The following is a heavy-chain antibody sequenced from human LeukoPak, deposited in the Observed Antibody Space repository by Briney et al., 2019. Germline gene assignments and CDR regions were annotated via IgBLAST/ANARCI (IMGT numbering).Heavy chain of an antibody. Sequence: GGSLRLSCAASGFTFSSYGMHWVRQAPGKGLEWVAFIRYDGSNKYYADSVKGRFTISRDNSKNTLYLQMTSLRAEDTAAYYCAKDPDYYGSGSGDYWGQGTLVTVSS. CDR2: IRYDGSNK. CDR1: GFTFSSYG. V-gene: IGHV3-30*02. J-gene: IGHJ4*02. D-gene: IGHD3-10*01. CDR3: AKDPDYYGSGSGDY.